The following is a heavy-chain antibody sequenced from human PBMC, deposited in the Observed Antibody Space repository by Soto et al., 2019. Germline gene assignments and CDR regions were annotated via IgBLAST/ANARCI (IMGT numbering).Heavy chain of an antibody. D-gene: IGHD3-10*01. Sequence: EVQLVESGGGLVKPGGSLRLSCAASGFTFSNAWMSWVRQAPGKGLEWVGRIKSKTDGGTTDYAAPVKGRFTISRDDSXNTLXLXXNSLKTEDTAXYYXXXXXXXXXWFGELSYWGQGTLVTVSS. CDR3: XXXXXXXXWFGELSY. V-gene: IGHV3-15*01. CDR2: IKSKTDGGTT. CDR1: GFTFSNAW. J-gene: IGHJ4*02.